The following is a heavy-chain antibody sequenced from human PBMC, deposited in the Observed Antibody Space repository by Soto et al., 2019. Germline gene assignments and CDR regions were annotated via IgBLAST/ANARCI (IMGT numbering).Heavy chain of an antibody. Sequence: GGSLRLSCAASGFTFSSYAMSWVRQAPGKGLEWVSAISGSGGSTYYADSVKGRFTISRDNSKNTLYLQMSSLRADDTALYYCTRGYSNGRFDYWGQGALVTVSS. CDR1: GFTFSSYA. V-gene: IGHV3-23*01. CDR2: ISGSGGST. CDR3: TRGYSNGRFDY. J-gene: IGHJ4*02. D-gene: IGHD5-18*01.